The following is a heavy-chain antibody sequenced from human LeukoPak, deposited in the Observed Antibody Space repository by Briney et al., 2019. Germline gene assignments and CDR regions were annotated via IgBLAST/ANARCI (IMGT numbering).Heavy chain of an antibody. D-gene: IGHD3-16*02. CDR3: ARGSTFGGVISDF. Sequence: GGSLRLSCAASGFTFSNFEMNWVRQIPGKGLEWLSFITRSSRIIYYADSVKGRLTISRDNANNSLHLQMNSLRVEDTGIYFCARGSTFGGVISDFWGQGTLVTVSS. CDR1: GFTFSNFE. CDR2: ITRSSRII. V-gene: IGHV3-48*03. J-gene: IGHJ4*02.